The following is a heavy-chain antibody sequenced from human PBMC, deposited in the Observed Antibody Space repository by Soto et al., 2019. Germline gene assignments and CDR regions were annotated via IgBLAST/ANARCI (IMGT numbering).Heavy chain of an antibody. Sequence: GGSLRLSCAASGFTFSSYAMHWVRQAPGKGLEWVAVISYDGSNKYYADSVKGRFTISRDNSKNTLYLQMNSLRAEDTAVYYCARVEGGYSYGDYYYGMDVWGQGTTVTVSS. V-gene: IGHV3-30-3*01. CDR3: ARVEGGYSYGDYYYGMDV. D-gene: IGHD5-18*01. CDR1: GFTFSSYA. CDR2: ISYDGSNK. J-gene: IGHJ6*02.